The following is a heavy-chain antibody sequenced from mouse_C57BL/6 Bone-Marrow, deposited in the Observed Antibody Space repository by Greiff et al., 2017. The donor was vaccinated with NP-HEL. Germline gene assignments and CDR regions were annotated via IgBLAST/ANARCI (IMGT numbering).Heavy chain of an antibody. J-gene: IGHJ4*01. Sequence: QVTLKESGPGILQSSQTLSLTCSFSGFSLSTSGMGVSWIRQPSGKGLEWLAHIYWDDDKRYNPSLKSRLTISKDTSRNQVFLKITSVDTADTATYYCARDYSNYVLYAMDYWGQGTSVTVSS. CDR1: GFSLSTSGMG. CDR2: IYWDDDK. D-gene: IGHD2-5*01. CDR3: ARDYSNYVLYAMDY. V-gene: IGHV8-12*01.